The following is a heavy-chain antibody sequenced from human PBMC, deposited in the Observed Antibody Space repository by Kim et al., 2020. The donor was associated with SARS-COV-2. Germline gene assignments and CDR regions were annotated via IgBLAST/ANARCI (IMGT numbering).Heavy chain of an antibody. CDR1: GFTFGEYW. J-gene: IGHJ4*02. CDR3: ARPPARRIDY. V-gene: IGHV3-7*03. CDR2: INQDGRLK. D-gene: IGHD2-2*01. Sequence: GGSLRLSCEASGFTFGEYWMTWVRQAPGKGLEWVANINQDGRLKQDVDSVEGRFTISRDNAKNTLYLQMNSLRAEDTAMDYCARPPARRIDYWGQGALVT.